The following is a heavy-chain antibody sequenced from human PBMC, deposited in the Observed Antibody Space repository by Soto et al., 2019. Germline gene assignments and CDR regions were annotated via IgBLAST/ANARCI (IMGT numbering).Heavy chain of an antibody. CDR1: GGSISSGDYY. Sequence: PSETLSLTCTVSGGSISSGDYYWSWIRQSPGKGLEWIGYIYYSGSTYYNPSLKSRVTISVDTSKNQFSLKLSSVTAADTAVYYCARAPDSSGLVVAFDIWGQGTMVTVSS. CDR2: IYYSGST. V-gene: IGHV4-30-4*01. D-gene: IGHD3-22*01. CDR3: ARAPDSSGLVVAFDI. J-gene: IGHJ3*02.